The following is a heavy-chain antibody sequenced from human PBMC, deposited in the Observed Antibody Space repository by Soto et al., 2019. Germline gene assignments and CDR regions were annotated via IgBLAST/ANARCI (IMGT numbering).Heavy chain of an antibody. CDR3: ARDISGPASGYDWFDP. V-gene: IGHV3-11*06. CDR2: INWSGSYT. Sequence: GGSLRLSCAASGFTLSDYYMSWIRQAPGKGLEWVSHINWSGSYTNYADSVKGRFTISRDNAKNSLYLQMNSLGVEDTAVYYCARDISGPASGYDWFDPWGQGTLVTVSS. D-gene: IGHD5-18*01. J-gene: IGHJ5*02. CDR1: GFTLSDYY.